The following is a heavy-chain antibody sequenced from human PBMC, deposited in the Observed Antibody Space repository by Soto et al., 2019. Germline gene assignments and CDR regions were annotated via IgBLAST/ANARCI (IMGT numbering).Heavy chain of an antibody. CDR3: ARRCGAGIAAAGDGFYYYYMDV. J-gene: IGHJ6*03. Sequence: EVQLVESGGGLVKPGGSLRLSCAASGFTFSSYSMNWVRQAPGKGLEWVSSISSSSSYIYYADSVKGRFTISRDNAKNSLYLQMKSLRAEDTAVDYCARRCGAGIAAAGDGFYYYYMDVWGKGTTVTVSS. D-gene: IGHD6-13*01. CDR2: ISSSSSYI. V-gene: IGHV3-21*01. CDR1: GFTFSSYS.